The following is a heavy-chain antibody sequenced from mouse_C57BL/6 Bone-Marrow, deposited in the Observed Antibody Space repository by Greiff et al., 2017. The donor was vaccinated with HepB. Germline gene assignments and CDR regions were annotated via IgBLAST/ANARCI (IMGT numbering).Heavy chain of an antibody. Sequence: DVHLVESGGDLVKPGGSLKLSCAASGFTFSSYGMSWVRQTPDKRLEWVATISSGGSYTYYPDSVKGRFTISRDNAKNTLYLQMSSLKSEDTAMYYCARHAELRSPFAYWGQGTLVTVSA. J-gene: IGHJ3*01. V-gene: IGHV5-6*01. CDR2: ISSGGSYT. CDR1: GFTFSSYG. D-gene: IGHD1-1*01. CDR3: ARHAELRSPFAY.